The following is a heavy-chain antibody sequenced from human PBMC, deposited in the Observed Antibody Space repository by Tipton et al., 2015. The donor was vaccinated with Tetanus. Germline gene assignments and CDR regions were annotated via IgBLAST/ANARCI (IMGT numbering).Heavy chain of an antibody. Sequence: SLRLSCAASGFTFSSYAMSWVRQAPGKGLEWVSAISGSGGSTYYADSVKGRFTISRDNSKNTLYLQMNSLRAEDTAVYYCAKEKDDEGGAGEYGGQRTLGAVSS. CDR3: AKEKDDEGGAGEY. CDR2: ISGSGGST. V-gene: IGHV3-23*01. CDR1: GFTFSSYA. J-gene: IGHJ4*02. D-gene: IGHD1-26*01.